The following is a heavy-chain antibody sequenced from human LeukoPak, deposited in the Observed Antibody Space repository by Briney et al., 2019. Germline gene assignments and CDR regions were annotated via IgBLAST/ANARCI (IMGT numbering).Heavy chain of an antibody. V-gene: IGHV1-8*03. CDR1: GYTFTSYD. Sequence: ASVKVSCKASGYTFTSYDINWVRQATGQGLEWMGWMNPNSGNTGYAQKFQGRVTITRNTSISTAYMELSSLRSEDTAVYYCARGSITGTTWNTNWFDPWGQGTLVTVSS. D-gene: IGHD1-7*01. J-gene: IGHJ5*02. CDR3: ARGSITGTTWNTNWFDP. CDR2: MNPNSGNT.